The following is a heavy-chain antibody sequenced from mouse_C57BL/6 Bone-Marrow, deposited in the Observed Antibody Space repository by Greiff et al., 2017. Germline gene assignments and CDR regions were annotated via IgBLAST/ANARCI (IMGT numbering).Heavy chain of an antibody. D-gene: IGHD2-3*01. CDR1: GYSITSGYY. J-gene: IGHJ3*01. CDR2: ISYDGSN. CDR3: ARGGYSVWFAY. Sequence: EVKLVESGPGLVKPSQSLSLTCSVTGYSITSGYYWNWIRQFPGNKLEWMGYISYDGSNNYNPSLKNRISITRDTSKNQFFLKLNSVTTEDTATYYCARGGYSVWFAYWGQGTLVTVSA. V-gene: IGHV3-6*01.